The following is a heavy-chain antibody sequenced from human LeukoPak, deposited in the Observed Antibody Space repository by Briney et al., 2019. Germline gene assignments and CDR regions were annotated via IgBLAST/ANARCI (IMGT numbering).Heavy chain of an antibody. Sequence: ASVKVSCKVSGYTLTELSMHWVRQAPGKGLEWMGGFDPEDGETIYAQKLQGRATMTEDTSTDTAYMELSSLRSEDTAVYYCAATYYYDSSGYYWFDPWGQGTLVTVSS. J-gene: IGHJ5*02. CDR1: GYTLTELS. V-gene: IGHV1-24*01. CDR2: FDPEDGET. D-gene: IGHD3-22*01. CDR3: AATYYYDSSGYYWFDP.